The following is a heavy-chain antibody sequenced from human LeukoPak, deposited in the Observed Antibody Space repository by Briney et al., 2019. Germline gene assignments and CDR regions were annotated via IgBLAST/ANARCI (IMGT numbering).Heavy chain of an antibody. D-gene: IGHD2-2*01. CDR1: GYRFTSYG. Sequence: ASVKVSCKASGYRFTSYGISWVRQAPGQGPEWMGWISGYNGNTNYAQKLQGRVTTTTDTSTSTAYMELRSLRSDDTAVYYCAREYCSTTRCYMADYWGQGTLVTVSS. J-gene: IGHJ4*02. V-gene: IGHV1-18*01. CDR2: ISGYNGNT. CDR3: AREYCSTTRCYMADY.